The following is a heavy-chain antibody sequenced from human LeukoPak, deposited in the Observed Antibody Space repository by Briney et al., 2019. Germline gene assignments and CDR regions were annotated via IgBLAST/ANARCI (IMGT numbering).Heavy chain of an antibody. Sequence: SETLSLTCTASGGSISSSSYYWGWIRQPPGKGLEWIGSIYYSGSTYYNPSLKSRVTISVDTSKNQFSLKLSSVTAADTAVYYCARVGIYYDSSGYCNWGQGTLVTVSS. D-gene: IGHD3-22*01. CDR1: GGSISSSSYY. J-gene: IGHJ4*02. CDR2: IYYSGST. CDR3: ARVGIYYDSSGYCN. V-gene: IGHV4-39*07.